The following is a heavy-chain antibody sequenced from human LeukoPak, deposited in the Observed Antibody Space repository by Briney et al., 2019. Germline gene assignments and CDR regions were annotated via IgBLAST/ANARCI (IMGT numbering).Heavy chain of an antibody. V-gene: IGHV1-69*05. CDR1: GRTFSSYA. CDR3: ARVVGGSTGNNWFDP. Sequence: SEKVSCKASGRTFSSYAISWVRQAPGQGLEWMGRIIPIFGTANYAQKFQGRVTITTDESTSTAYMELSSLSSEDTAVYYCARVVGGSTGNNWFDPWGKGTLVTVSS. J-gene: IGHJ5*02. CDR2: IIPIFGTA. D-gene: IGHD6-25*01.